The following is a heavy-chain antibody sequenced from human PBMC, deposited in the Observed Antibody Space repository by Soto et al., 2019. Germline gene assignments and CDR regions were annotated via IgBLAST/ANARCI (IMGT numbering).Heavy chain of an antibody. Sequence: SETLSLTCTVSGGSISSSGYYWSWIRQPPGKGLEWIGETNHSGSTNYNPSLKSRVTISVDTSKNQFSLKLSSVTAADTAVYYCARGAHFLPYDSSGYYYRGPLGYWGQGTLVTVSS. V-gene: IGHV4-39*07. CDR1: GGSISSSGYY. CDR3: ARGAHFLPYDSSGYYYRGPLGY. D-gene: IGHD3-22*01. CDR2: TNHSGST. J-gene: IGHJ4*02.